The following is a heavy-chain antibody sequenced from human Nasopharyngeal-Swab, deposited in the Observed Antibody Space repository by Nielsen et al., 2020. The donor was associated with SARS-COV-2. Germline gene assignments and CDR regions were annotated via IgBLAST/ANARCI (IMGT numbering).Heavy chain of an antibody. CDR1: GDSVSSNTAA. CDR2: TYYRYMWNN. J-gene: IGHJ4*02. D-gene: IGHD6-19*01. Sequence: SETLSLTCAISGDSVSSNTAAWNWIRQSPSRGLEWPGRTYYRYMWNNDYAVSVRGRITINPDPSKNQFYLQLNSVTPEDTAVYYCARIAVAVSPVWGQGTLVTVSS. CDR3: ARIAVAVSPV. V-gene: IGHV6-1*01.